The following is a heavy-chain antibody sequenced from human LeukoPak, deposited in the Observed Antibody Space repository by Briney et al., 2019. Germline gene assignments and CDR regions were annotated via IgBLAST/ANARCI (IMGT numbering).Heavy chain of an antibody. CDR2: IKQDGSEK. CDR1: GFTFSSYW. CDR3: ARDGWELAFDP. J-gene: IGHJ5*02. V-gene: IGHV3-7*01. D-gene: IGHD1-26*01. Sequence: GGSLRLSCAASGFTFSSYWMSWVRQAPGKGLEWVANIKQDGSEKYYVDSVKGRFTISRDNAKDSLYLQMNSLRAEDTAVYYCARDGWELAFDPWGQGTLVTVSS.